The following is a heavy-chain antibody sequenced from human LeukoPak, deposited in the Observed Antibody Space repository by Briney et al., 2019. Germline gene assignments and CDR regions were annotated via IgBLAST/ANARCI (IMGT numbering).Heavy chain of an antibody. J-gene: IGHJ4*02. Sequence: SETLFLTCAVSGGPFSGYFWSWIRQSSGKGLEWIGEIHNSGTTNYNPSLNSRVTISEDTSKNQFYLNLSSVTAADTAVYYCARRYYYNLGSFPFDFWGQGTLVTVSS. CDR2: IHNSGTT. V-gene: IGHV4-34*01. CDR3: ARRYYYNLGSFPFDF. D-gene: IGHD3-10*01. CDR1: GGPFSGYF.